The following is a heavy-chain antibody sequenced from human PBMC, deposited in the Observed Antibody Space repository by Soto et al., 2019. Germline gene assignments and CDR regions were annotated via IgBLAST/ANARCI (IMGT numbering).Heavy chain of an antibody. Sequence: PSETLSLTCAVSGGSISSGGSSWGWIRQPPGRGLEWIGYIYQSGTTLYNPSLKSRYTMSIDTSKTQFSLQLNAVAAADTAFYYCTRVHRRSYAFHNWGQGTLVTVSS. CDR1: GGSISSGGSS. V-gene: IGHV4-30-2*01. CDR3: TRVHRRSYAFHN. J-gene: IGHJ4*02. CDR2: IYQSGTT. D-gene: IGHD3-16*01.